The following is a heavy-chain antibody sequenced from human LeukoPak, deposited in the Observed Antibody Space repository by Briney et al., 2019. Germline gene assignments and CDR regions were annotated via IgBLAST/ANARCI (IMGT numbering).Heavy chain of an antibody. V-gene: IGHV3-13*04. J-gene: IGHJ5*02. Sequence: SGGSLRLSCAASGFPFRSYDFHWARQATGKGLEWVSSIGNGGDTYYSGSVKGRFTISRENAKNSLYLQMNSLRAGDTAVYYCARGSSLGFDPWGQGTLVTVSS. CDR1: GFPFRSYD. CDR2: IGNGGDT. CDR3: ARGSSLGFDP.